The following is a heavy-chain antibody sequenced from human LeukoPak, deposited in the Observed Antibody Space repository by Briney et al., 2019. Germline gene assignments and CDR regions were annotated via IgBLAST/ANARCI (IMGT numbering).Heavy chain of an antibody. V-gene: IGHV1-46*01. J-gene: IGHJ3*02. CDR1: GYTFTSYY. D-gene: IGHD3-22*01. CDR3: AKGVDYYDPYDAFDI. CDR2: INPSGGST. Sequence: ASVKVSCKASGYTFTSYYMHWVRQAPGQGLEWMGIINPSGGSTSYAQKFQGRVTMTRDMSTSTVYMELSSLRSEDTAVYYCAKGVDYYDPYDAFDIWGQGTMVTVSS.